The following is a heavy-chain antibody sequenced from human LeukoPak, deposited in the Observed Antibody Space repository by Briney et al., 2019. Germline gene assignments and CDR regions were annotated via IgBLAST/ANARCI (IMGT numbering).Heavy chain of an antibody. CDR1: GFTFGSYA. J-gene: IGHJ6*02. CDR3: AREHNTLATISLDYYGMDV. Sequence: PGRSLRLSCAASGFTFGSYAVHWVRQAPGEGLEWVAVISYDGTNKYYADSVKGRFTISRDNSKNTLYLHMNSLRAEDTAVYYCAREHNTLATISLDYYGMDVWGPGTTVTVSS. V-gene: IGHV3-30-3*01. D-gene: IGHD5-12*01. CDR2: ISYDGTNK.